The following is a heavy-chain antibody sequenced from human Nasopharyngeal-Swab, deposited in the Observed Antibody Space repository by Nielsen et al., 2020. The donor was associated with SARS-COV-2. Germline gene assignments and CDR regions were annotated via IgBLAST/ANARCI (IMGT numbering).Heavy chain of an antibody. D-gene: IGHD1-7*01. CDR1: GYTFTGYG. J-gene: IGHJ6*02. CDR3: ARILRLELRTCGMDV. CDR2: ISAYNGNT. Sequence: ASVKVSCKASGYTFTGYGISWVRQAPGQGLEWMGWISAYNGNTNYAQKLQGRVTMTTDTSTSTAYMELRSLRSDDTAVYYCARILRLELRTCGMDVWGQGTTVTVSS. V-gene: IGHV1-18*01.